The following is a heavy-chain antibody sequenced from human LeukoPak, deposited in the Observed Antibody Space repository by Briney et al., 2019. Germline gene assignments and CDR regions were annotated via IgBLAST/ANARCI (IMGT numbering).Heavy chain of an antibody. D-gene: IGHD6-13*01. Sequence: SETLSLTCTVSGGSISSSSYYWGWIRQPPGKGLEWTGSIYYSGSTYYNPSLKSRVTISVDTSKNQFSLKLSSVTAADTAVYYCARLSSLAARDWGQGTLVTVSS. J-gene: IGHJ4*02. CDR1: GGSISSSSYY. CDR2: IYYSGST. CDR3: ARLSSLAARD. V-gene: IGHV4-39*01.